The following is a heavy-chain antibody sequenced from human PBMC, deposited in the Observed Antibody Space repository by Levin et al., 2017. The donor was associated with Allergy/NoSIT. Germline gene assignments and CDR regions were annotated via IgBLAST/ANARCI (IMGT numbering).Heavy chain of an antibody. J-gene: IGHJ3*02. D-gene: IGHD2-15*01. V-gene: IGHV3-30*18. Sequence: GESLKISCAASGFTFSSYGMHWVRQAPGKGLEWVAVISYDGSNKYYADSVKGRFTISRDNSKNTLYLQMNSLRAEDTAVYYCAKDLSDIVVVVAATPRPDAFDSWGQGTMVTVSS. CDR3: AKDLSDIVVVVAATPRPDAFDS. CDR2: ISYDGSNK. CDR1: GFTFSSYG.